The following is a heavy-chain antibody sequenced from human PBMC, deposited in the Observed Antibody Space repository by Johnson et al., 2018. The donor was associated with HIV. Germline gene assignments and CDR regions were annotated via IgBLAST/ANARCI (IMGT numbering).Heavy chain of an antibody. V-gene: IGHV3-30-3*01. CDR1: GFTFSSYA. D-gene: IGHD3-10*01. J-gene: IGHJ3*01. CDR2: ISYDGSNK. Sequence: QVQLVESGGGVVQPGRSLRLSCAASGFTFSSYAMHWVRQAPGKGLEWVAVISYDGSNKYYADSVKGRFTISRDNDKNTLYLQMNSPSPEDTGVYHCARDRHGSGRPNAFDLWGRGTKVTVSS. CDR3: ARDRHGSGRPNAFDL.